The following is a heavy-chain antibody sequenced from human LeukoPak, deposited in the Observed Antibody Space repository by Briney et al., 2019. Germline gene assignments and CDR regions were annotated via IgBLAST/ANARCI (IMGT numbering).Heavy chain of an antibody. CDR2: IYYSGST. CDR3: ASYSSSWAIDY. J-gene: IGHJ4*02. Sequence: SQTLSLTCTVSGGSISSGGYYWSWIRQHPGKGLEWIGYIYYSGSTYYNPSLRSRVTISVDTSKNQFSLELSSVTAADTAVYYCASYSSSWAIDYWGQGTLVTVSS. CDR1: GGSISSGGYY. D-gene: IGHD6-13*01. V-gene: IGHV4-31*03.